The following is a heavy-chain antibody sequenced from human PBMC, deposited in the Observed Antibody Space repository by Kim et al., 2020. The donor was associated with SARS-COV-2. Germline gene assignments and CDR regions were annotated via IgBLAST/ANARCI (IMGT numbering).Heavy chain of an antibody. CDR1: GYTFTSYD. D-gene: IGHD3-9*01. V-gene: IGHV1-8*01. CDR2: MNPNSGNT. CDR3: ARGRSSFVLRYFDWSLNWFDP. J-gene: IGHJ5*02. Sequence: ASVKVSCKASGYTFTSYDINWVRQATGQGLEWMGWMNPNSGNTGYAQKFQGRVTMTRNTSISTAYMELSSLRSEDTAVYYCARGRSSFVLRYFDWSLNWFDPWGQGTLVTVSS.